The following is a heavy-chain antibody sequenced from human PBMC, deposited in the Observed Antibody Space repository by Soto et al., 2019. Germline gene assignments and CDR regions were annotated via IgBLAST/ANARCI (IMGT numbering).Heavy chain of an antibody. V-gene: IGHV3-72*01. J-gene: IGHJ6*02. CDR3: ARGGYYYYYGMDV. CDR1: GFTFSDHY. Sequence: GGSLRLSCAASGFTFSDHYMDWVRQAPGKGLEWVGRTRNKANSYTTEYAASVKGRFTISRDDSKNSLYLQMNSLKTEDTAGYYCARGGYYYYYGMDVWGQGTTVTVSS. CDR2: TRNKANSYTT.